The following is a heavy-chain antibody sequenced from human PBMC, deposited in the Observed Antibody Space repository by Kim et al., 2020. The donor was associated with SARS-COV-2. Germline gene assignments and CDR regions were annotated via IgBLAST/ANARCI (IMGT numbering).Heavy chain of an antibody. V-gene: IGHV1-46*01. D-gene: IGHD3-22*01. CDR3: ARVPYDSSGYYLDY. J-gene: IGHJ4*02. Sequence: AQKFQGRVTLPRDTSTSTVYMELSSLRSEDTAVYYCARVPYDSSGYYLDYWGQGTLVTVSS.